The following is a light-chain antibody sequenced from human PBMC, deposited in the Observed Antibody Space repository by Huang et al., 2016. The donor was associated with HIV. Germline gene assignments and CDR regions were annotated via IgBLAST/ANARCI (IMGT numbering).Light chain of an antibody. Sequence: EIVLTQSPGTLSLSPWERATLSCRASQSVSSSYLAWYQQKPGQAPRLLIYGASSRATDIPDRFSSSGSGTYFTLTISRLEPEYFAVYYCQQYGSSVTFGPGTKVDIK. CDR1: QSVSSSY. CDR2: GAS. CDR3: QQYGSSVT. J-gene: IGKJ3*01. V-gene: IGKV3-20*01.